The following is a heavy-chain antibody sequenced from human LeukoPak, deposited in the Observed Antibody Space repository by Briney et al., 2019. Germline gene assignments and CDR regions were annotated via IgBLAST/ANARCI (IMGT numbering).Heavy chain of an antibody. CDR3: ARVGSSTSSHGWFDP. J-gene: IGHJ5*02. CDR1: GGSISSHY. Sequence: SETLSLTCTVSGGSISSHYWSWIRRPPGKGLEWIGYIYYSGSTNYNPSLKSRVTISVDTSKNQFSLKLSSVTAADTAVYYCARVGSSTSSHGWFDPWGQGTLVTVSS. V-gene: IGHV4-59*11. D-gene: IGHD2-2*01. CDR2: IYYSGST.